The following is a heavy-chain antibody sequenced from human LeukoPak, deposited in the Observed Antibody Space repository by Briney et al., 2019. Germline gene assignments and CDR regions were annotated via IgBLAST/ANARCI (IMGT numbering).Heavy chain of an antibody. V-gene: IGHV1-18*01. CDR3: ARSPYYGEGLDYYYYGMDV. J-gene: IGHJ6*02. Sequence: GASVKVSCKASGYTFTSYGISWVRQAPGQGLEWMGWISAYNGNTNYAQKLQGRVTMTTDTSTSTAYMELRSLRSDDTAVYYCARSPYYGEGLDYYYYGMDVWGQGTTVTVSS. CDR2: ISAYNGNT. D-gene: IGHD4-17*01. CDR1: GYTFTSYG.